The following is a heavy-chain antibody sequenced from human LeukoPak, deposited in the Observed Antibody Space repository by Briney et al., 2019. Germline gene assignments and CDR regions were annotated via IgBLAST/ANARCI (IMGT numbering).Heavy chain of an antibody. V-gene: IGHV1-2*06. D-gene: IGHD2-2*01. J-gene: IGHJ6*02. CDR1: GYTFTGYY. Sequence: VASVKVSCKASGYTFTGYYMHWVRQAPGQGLEWMGRINPNSGGTNYAQKFQGRVTMTRDTSINTAYMELSRLTSDDTAVYYCAREKVRQSGMDVWGQGATVTVSS. CDR3: AREKVRQSGMDV. CDR2: INPNSGGT.